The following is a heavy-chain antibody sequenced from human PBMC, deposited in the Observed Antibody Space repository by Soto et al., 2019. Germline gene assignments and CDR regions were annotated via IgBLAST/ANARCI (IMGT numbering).Heavy chain of an antibody. CDR2: ISYDGSNK. J-gene: IGHJ6*02. CDR3: ARDRPVYDILTPPGEYYYYYGMDV. V-gene: IGHV3-30-3*01. D-gene: IGHD3-9*01. Sequence: HPGGSLRLSCAASGFTFSSYAMHWVRQAPGKGLEWVAVISYDGSNKYYADSVKGRFTISRDNSKNTLYLQMNSLRAEDTAVYYCARDRPVYDILTPPGEYYYYYGMDVWGQGTTVTVSS. CDR1: GFTFSSYA.